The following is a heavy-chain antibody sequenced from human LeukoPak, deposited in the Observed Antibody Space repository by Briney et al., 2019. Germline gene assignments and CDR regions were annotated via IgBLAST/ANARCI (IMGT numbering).Heavy chain of an antibody. CDR3: ARDLVCTMNCKDS. CDR1: GGTFSNDA. J-gene: IGHJ4*02. D-gene: IGHD3/OR15-3a*01. Sequence: SVKVSCKASGGTFSNDAISWVRQAPGQGLEWMGRIIPNLGMALYAQKFKGRVTITADKSPSTAYMELSSLTSEDTAVYFCARDLVCTMNCKDSWGQGTLVTVSS. CDR2: IIPNLGMA. V-gene: IGHV1-69*04.